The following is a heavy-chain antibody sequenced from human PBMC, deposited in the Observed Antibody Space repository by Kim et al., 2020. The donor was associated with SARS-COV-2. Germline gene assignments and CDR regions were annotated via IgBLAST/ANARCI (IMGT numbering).Heavy chain of an antibody. CDR3: ARDPGPLDDWFDP. V-gene: IGHV4-59*13. D-gene: IGHD1-1*01. Sequence: SETLSLTCTVSGGSISSYYWSWIRQPPGKGLEWIGYIYYSGSTNYNPSLKSRVTISVDTSKNQFSLKLSSVTAADTAVYYCARDPGPLDDWFDPWGQGTLVTVSS. J-gene: IGHJ5*02. CDR2: IYYSGST. CDR1: GGSISSYY.